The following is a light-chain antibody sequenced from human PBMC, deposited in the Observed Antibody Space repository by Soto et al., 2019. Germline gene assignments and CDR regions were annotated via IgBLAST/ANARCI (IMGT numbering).Light chain of an antibody. CDR3: CSYAGSTTYV. CDR2: EGT. J-gene: IGLJ1*01. V-gene: IGLV2-23*01. Sequence: QSALTHRASVSGSPGQSISISCTGTSRDVGSYDLVAWYEHHPDKAPKLMIYEGTKRPSGVSNRFSGSKSGNTASLAISGLQAEDEADYYCCSYAGSTTYVFGTETKVTVL. CDR1: SRDVGSYDL.